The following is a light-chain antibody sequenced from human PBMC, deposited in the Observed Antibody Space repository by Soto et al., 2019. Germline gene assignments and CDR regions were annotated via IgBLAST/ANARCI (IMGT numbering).Light chain of an antibody. J-gene: IGKJ1*01. V-gene: IGKV1-6*01. Sequence: AIPMTQSPSSLSASVGDRVTITCRASRGIRNDLGWYQQKPGKAPKLLIYEASSLQSGIPSRFSGSGSGTDFTLTISSLQPEDFATYYCLQDYNYPWTFGLGTKVEIK. CDR3: LQDYNYPWT. CDR1: RGIRND. CDR2: EAS.